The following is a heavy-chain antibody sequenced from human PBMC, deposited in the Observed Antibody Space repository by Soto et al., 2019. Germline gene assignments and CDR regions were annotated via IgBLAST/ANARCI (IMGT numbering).Heavy chain of an antibody. V-gene: IGHV4-59*01. Sequence: SETLSLTCTVSGGSISSYYWSWIRQPPGKGLEWIGYIYYSGSTNYNPSLKSRVTISVDTSKNQFSLKLSSVTAADTAVYYCARGGVGPFDYWGQGTLVTVSS. CDR1: GGSISSYY. CDR2: IYYSGST. D-gene: IGHD3-16*01. J-gene: IGHJ4*02. CDR3: ARGGVGPFDY.